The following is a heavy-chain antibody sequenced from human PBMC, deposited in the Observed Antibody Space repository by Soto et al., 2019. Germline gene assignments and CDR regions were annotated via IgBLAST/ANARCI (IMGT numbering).Heavy chain of an antibody. CDR3: AGCYLQQPALCY. J-gene: IGHJ4*02. CDR2: MNPNSGNT. V-gene: IGHV1-8*01. CDR1: GYTFTSYD. Sequence: QVQLVQSGAEVKKPGASVKVSCKASGYTFTSYDINWVRQATGQGLEWMGWMNPNSGNTGYAQKFQGRVTMTRNTPNSKAYNELSSLRSEDTAGYYCAGCYLQQPALCYWGQGTLVTVPS. D-gene: IGHD6-13*01.